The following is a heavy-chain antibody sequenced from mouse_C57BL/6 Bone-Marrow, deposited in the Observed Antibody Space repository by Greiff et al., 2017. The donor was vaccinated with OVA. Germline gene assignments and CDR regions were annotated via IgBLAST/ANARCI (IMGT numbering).Heavy chain of an antibody. J-gene: IGHJ2*01. D-gene: IGHD1-1*01. V-gene: IGHV5-6*02. CDR2: ISSGGSYT. CDR1: GFTFSSYG. CDR3: ARRSITTVVARDYFDY. Sequence: DVHLVESGGDLVKPGGSLKLSCAASGFTFSSYGMSWVRQTPDKRLEWVATISSGGSYTSYPDSVKGRFTISRDNAKNTLYLQMSSLKSEDTAMYYCARRSITTVVARDYFDYWGQGTTLTVSS.